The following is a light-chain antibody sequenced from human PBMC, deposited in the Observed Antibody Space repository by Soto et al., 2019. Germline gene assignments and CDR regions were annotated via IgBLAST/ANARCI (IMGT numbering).Light chain of an antibody. Sequence: QSVLTQPPSASGTPGQRVTISCSGSSSNIGSNTVNWYQQLPGTAPKLIIYSNNQRPSGVPDRFSGSKSGTSASLAISGLQSEDEAYYYCAAWDDSLNGYYVFGTGTKCTVL. V-gene: IGLV1-44*01. CDR1: SSNIGSNT. CDR3: AAWDDSLNGYYV. CDR2: SNN. J-gene: IGLJ1*01.